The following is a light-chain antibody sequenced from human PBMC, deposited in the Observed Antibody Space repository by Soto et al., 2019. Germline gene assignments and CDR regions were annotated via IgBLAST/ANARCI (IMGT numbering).Light chain of an antibody. CDR2: EVS. CDR3: SSYAGIHIV. Sequence: QSVLTQPPSASGSPVRSVAISCTGTSSDVGGYNYVSWYQQHPGKAPKLMIYEVSKRPSGVPDRFSGSKSGNTASLTVSGLQAEDEADYYCSSYAGIHIVFGTGTKVTVL. CDR1: SSDVGGYNY. V-gene: IGLV2-8*01. J-gene: IGLJ1*01.